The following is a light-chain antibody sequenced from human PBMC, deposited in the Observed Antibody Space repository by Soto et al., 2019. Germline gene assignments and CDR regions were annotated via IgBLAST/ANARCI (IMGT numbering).Light chain of an antibody. CDR1: QSISSW. J-gene: IGKJ1*01. CDR2: DVS. V-gene: IGKV1-5*01. Sequence: DIQMTQSPSTLSASVGDRVTITCRASQSISSWLAWYHQKPGKAPKLLIYDVSSLESGVPSRFSGSGSGTEFTLTLSSLQPDDFTTYYCQQYNSYPWTFGQGTKVEIK. CDR3: QQYNSYPWT.